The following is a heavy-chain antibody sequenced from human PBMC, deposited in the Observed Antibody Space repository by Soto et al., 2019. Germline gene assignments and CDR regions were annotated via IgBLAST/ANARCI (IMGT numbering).Heavy chain of an antibody. CDR1: GGSVNSDSYY. D-gene: IGHD6-19*01. CDR3: ARVSIVVAARILDS. J-gene: IGHJ4*02. CDR2: IYYNGDT. V-gene: IGHV4-61*01. Sequence: SETLSLTCTVSGGSVNSDSYYWSWIRQPPGKGLEWIGYIYYNGDTRYNPSLRSRVTISVDTPKKQFSLKLSSVTATDTAVYYCARVSIVVAARILDSWGQGTLVTVSS.